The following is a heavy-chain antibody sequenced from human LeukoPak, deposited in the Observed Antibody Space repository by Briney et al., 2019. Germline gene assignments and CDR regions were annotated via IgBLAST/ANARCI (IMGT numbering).Heavy chain of an antibody. CDR2: ISGSGGTT. D-gene: IGHD3-10*01. CDR1: GFSFRNYV. J-gene: IGHJ4*02. V-gene: IGHV3-23*01. Sequence: GGSLRLSCAASGFSFRNYVVSWVRQAPGKGLEWVSGISGSGGTTYYADSVMGRFTISRDTSKNTVSLQMNSLRVEDRAVYFCVKDLYYGFDSWGQGTLVTVSS. CDR3: VKDLYYGFDS.